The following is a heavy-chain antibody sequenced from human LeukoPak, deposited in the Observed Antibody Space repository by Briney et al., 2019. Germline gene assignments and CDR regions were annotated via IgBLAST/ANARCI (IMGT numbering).Heavy chain of an antibody. D-gene: IGHD6-13*01. Sequence: SETLSLTCTVSGGSISSYYWSWIRQPPGKGLEWIGYIYYSGSTNYNPSLKSRVTISVDTSKNQFSLMLSSVTAADTAVYYCAAYRAAGGTGTFAYWGQGTLVTVSS. CDR3: AAYRAAGGTGTFAY. CDR2: IYYSGST. V-gene: IGHV4-59*08. J-gene: IGHJ4*02. CDR1: GGSISSYY.